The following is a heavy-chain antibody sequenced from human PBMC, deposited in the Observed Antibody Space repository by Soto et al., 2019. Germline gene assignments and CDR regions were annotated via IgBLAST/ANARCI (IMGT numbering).Heavy chain of an antibody. V-gene: IGHV5-51*07. D-gene: IGHD6-13*01. CDR1: GYSFTSYW. J-gene: IGHJ6*02. CDR2: IYPGDSDT. CDR3: ASLGGVAAAGNGLGGSYFRNYYYYGMDV. Sequence: GESLKISCKGSGYSFTSYWIGWVHQMPGKGLEWMGIIYPGDSDTRYSPSFQGQVTISADKSISTAYLQWSSLKASDTAMYYCASLGGVAAAGNGLGGSYFRNYYYYGMDVWGQGTTVTVSS.